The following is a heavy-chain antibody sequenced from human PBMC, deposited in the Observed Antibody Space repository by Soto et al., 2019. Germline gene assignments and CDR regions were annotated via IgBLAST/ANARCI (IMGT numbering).Heavy chain of an antibody. J-gene: IGHJ6*02. CDR2: INPNSCGT. V-gene: IGHV1-2*04. CDR1: GYTFTGYY. CDR3: ARDLAVAGPYGMDV. Sequence: GASVKVSCKASGYTFTGYYMHWVRQAPGQGLEWMGWINPNSCGTNYAQKFQGWVTMTRDTSISTAYMELSRLRSDDTAVYYCARDLAVAGPYGMDVWGQGTTVTVSS. D-gene: IGHD6-19*01.